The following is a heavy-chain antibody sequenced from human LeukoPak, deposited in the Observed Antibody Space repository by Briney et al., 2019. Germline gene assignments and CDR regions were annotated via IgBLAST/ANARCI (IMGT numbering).Heavy chain of an antibody. V-gene: IGHV1-46*01. CDR3: AREGRLEWLGLPHYAFDI. D-gene: IGHD3-3*01. Sequence: ASVKVSCKASGYTFTSYYMHWVRQAPGQGLEWMGIINPSGGSTSYAQKFQGRVTITRDTSASTAYMELSSLRSEDMAVYYCAREGRLEWLGLPHYAFDIWGQGTMVTVSS. J-gene: IGHJ3*02. CDR2: INPSGGST. CDR1: GYTFTSYY.